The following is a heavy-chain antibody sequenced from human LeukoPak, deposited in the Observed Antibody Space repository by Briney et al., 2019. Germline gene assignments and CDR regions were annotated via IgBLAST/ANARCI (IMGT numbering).Heavy chain of an antibody. CDR1: EFTFDDYG. V-gene: IGHV3-20*04. Sequence: GGPLRLSCAASEFTFDDYGMSWLRQGPGKGLEWVSAINWNGDSTGYADSVRGRFTISRDNAKNSLYLQMNSLRAEDTALYYCARCSRSSTDCYSEFDIWGQGTMVTVSS. CDR2: INWNGDST. D-gene: IGHD2-2*02. CDR3: ARCSRSSTDCYSEFDI. J-gene: IGHJ3*02.